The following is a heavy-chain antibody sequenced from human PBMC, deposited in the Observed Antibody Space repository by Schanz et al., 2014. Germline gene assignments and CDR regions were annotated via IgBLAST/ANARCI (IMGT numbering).Heavy chain of an antibody. CDR2: IEGDGTRT. CDR1: GFTFSSYW. Sequence: DVQLVESGGTLVQPGGSLIISCAASGFTFSSYWMVWLRQAPGKGLEWVANIEGDGTRTYYVDSVKGRFTVSRDNAENLLYLHMRSLRVDDTAVYYCARDADYNPTSDFWYDAYDFWGQGTVVTVSS. J-gene: IGHJ3*01. V-gene: IGHV3-7*01. D-gene: IGHD1-1*01. CDR3: ARDADYNPTSDFWYDAYDF.